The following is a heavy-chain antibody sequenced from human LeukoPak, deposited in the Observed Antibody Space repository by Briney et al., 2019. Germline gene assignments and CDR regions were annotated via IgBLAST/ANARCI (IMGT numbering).Heavy chain of an antibody. CDR1: GFTFSSYS. J-gene: IGHJ4*02. CDR2: INTDGNST. V-gene: IGHV3-74*01. D-gene: IGHD1-26*01. CDR3: AREGVVGVNFDY. Sequence: PGGSLRLSCAASGFTFSSYSMNWVRQAPGKGLVWLSRINTDGNSTSYADSVKGRFTISRDNAKNTLYLQMHSLRAEDTAVYYCAREGVVGVNFDYWGQGTLVTVSS.